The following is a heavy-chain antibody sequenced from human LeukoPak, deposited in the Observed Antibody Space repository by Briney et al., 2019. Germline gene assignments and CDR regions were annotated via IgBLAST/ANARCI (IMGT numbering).Heavy chain of an antibody. D-gene: IGHD6-13*01. CDR2: ISAYNGNT. CDR3: ARSEAAGTISWFDP. CDR1: GYTFTSYG. J-gene: IGHJ5*02. Sequence: ASVKVSCKASGYTFTSYGISWVRQAPGQGLEWMGWISAYNGNTNYAQKLQGRDTMTTDTSTSTAYMELSSLRSDDTAVYYCARSEAAGTISWFDPWGQGTLVTVSS. V-gene: IGHV1-18*01.